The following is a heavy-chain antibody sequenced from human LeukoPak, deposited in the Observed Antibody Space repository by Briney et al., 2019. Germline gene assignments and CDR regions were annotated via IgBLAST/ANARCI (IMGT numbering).Heavy chain of an antibody. CDR2: VTHSGSI. CDR3: ARGGNTAMVDY. Sequence: SETLSLTCAVYGGSFSDYQWTWIRQPPGKGLEWIGEVTHSGSINHNPSLKSRVTISVDTSKNQFSLKLSSVTAADTAVYYCARGGNTAMVDYWGQGTLVTVSS. CDR1: GGSFSDYQ. V-gene: IGHV4-34*01. D-gene: IGHD5-18*01. J-gene: IGHJ4*02.